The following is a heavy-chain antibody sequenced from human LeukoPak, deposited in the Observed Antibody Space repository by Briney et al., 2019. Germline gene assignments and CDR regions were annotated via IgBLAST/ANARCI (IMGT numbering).Heavy chain of an antibody. CDR1: GFTFSSYW. CDR2: IKQDGRDK. Sequence: HTGGSLRLSCAASGFTFSSYWMNWVRQAPGKGLEWVATIKQDGRDKYYVDSVKGRFTISRDNAKNSLYLQMNSLRAEDTAVYYCARDRMVAATAGYYYGMDVWGQGTTVTVSS. V-gene: IGHV3-7*01. D-gene: IGHD2-15*01. J-gene: IGHJ6*02. CDR3: ARDRMVAATAGYYYGMDV.